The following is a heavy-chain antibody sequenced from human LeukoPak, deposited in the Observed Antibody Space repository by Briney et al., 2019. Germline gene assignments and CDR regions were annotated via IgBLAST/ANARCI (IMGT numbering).Heavy chain of an antibody. J-gene: IGHJ4*02. Sequence: GGSLRLSCAASGFTSGIYAVSWVRQTPGKGLEWVSAFSGGGDSYYADSVKGRFTISRDNSKKILYLQMNSLRAEDTAVYYCGKEVERHFDLKYWGQGTLVTVSS. V-gene: IGHV3-23*01. CDR2: FSGGGDS. CDR1: GFTSGIYA. CDR3: GKEVERHFDLKY.